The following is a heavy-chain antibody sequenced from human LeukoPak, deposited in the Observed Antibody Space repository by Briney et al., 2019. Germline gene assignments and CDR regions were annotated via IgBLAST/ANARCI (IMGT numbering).Heavy chain of an antibody. Sequence: RGSLRLSCAASGFTFSDYAMSWVRQAPGKGLEWGSAISGSGSDTYYADSVKGRFTISRDNSKNTLYLQMNSLRAEHTAVYYCSVGRLCLGDQSYFDYWGQGSLVTVSS. CDR1: GFTFSDYA. V-gene: IGHV3-23*01. CDR3: SVGRLCLGDQSYFDY. J-gene: IGHJ4*02. CDR2: ISGSGSDT. D-gene: IGHD3-16*01.